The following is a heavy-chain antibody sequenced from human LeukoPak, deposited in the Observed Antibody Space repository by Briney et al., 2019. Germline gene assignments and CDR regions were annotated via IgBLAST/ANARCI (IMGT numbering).Heavy chain of an antibody. CDR2: ISPYNGNR. Sequence: GASVKVSCKASGYKFTNYIISWVRQAPGQGLEWMGWISPYNGNRKYAQKFQGRVTLTSETSTSTAYMELRNLRSDDTAVYYCARDDFYETSGFSPWGQGTPVIVS. J-gene: IGHJ5*02. CDR3: ARDDFYETSGFSP. CDR1: GYKFTNYI. D-gene: IGHD3-22*01. V-gene: IGHV1-18*01.